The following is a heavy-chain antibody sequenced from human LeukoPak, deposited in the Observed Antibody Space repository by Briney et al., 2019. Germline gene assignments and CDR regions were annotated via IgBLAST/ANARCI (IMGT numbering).Heavy chain of an antibody. V-gene: IGHV3-21*01. CDR3: ASLTGERKLYYCDY. CDR2: ISSSSSYI. J-gene: IGHJ4*02. D-gene: IGHD7-27*01. CDR1: GFTFSSYS. Sequence: PGESLRLSCAAAGFTFSSYSMNWVRQAPGKGLGWVSSISSSSSYIYYADSVKGRFTVSRDNAKNSLYLQMNILRAEDTAVYYCASLTGERKLYYCDYCGQGTLVTVSS.